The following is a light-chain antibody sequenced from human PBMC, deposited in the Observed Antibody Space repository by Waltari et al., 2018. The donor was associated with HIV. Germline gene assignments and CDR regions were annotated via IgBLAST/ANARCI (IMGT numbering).Light chain of an antibody. CDR2: QDS. Sequence: SYELTQPPSVSVSPGQTASIPCHGDKLGDKSACWYQQKPGQSPVLVIYQDSKRPSGIPERFSGSNSGNTATLTISGTQAMDEADYYCQAWDSSTVVFGGGTKLTVL. V-gene: IGLV3-1*01. J-gene: IGLJ2*01. CDR1: KLGDKS. CDR3: QAWDSSTVV.